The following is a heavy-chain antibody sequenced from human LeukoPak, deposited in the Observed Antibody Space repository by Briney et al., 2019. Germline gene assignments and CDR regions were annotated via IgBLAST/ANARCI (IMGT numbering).Heavy chain of an antibody. Sequence: GGSLRLSCTASGFTLSRHAMHWVRQAPGKGLEWLLVISYDGSNQYYADSVKGRFTISRDNSKNTLYLQMNSLRAEDTAVYYCAKGGGWFGELVAFDIWGQGTMVTVSS. J-gene: IGHJ3*02. D-gene: IGHD3-10*01. V-gene: IGHV3-30-3*01. CDR2: ISYDGSNQ. CDR1: GFTLSRHA. CDR3: AKGGGWFGELVAFDI.